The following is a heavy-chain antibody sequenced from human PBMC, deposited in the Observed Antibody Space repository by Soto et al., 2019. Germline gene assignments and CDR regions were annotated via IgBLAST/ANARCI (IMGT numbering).Heavy chain of an antibody. D-gene: IGHD6-19*01. CDR1: GYTFPRYY. CDR2: INPNSGDT. J-gene: IGHJ3*02. CDR3: AIATHGSGWHEALAI. V-gene: IGHV1-2*04. Sequence: ASVGVSCQDSGYTFPRYYIHWVRQAPGHGLKWMGWINPNSGDTNYGQKLEGWVTMSWDTSIITAYMELSRLGSDDTAVYYCAIATHGSGWHEALAIWGKGTMVTVSS.